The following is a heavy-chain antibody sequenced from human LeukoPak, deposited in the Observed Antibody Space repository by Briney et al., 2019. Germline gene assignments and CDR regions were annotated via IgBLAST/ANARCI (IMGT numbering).Heavy chain of an antibody. CDR3: ARDGRADGDYGGFDY. J-gene: IGHJ4*02. V-gene: IGHV3-48*03. CDR2: ICMCGRII. CDR1: GFTFSSYE. D-gene: IGHD4-17*01. Sequence: GGSLRLSCAASGFTFSSYEMNWVRQAPGKGLEWVSYICMCGRIIYYADSVKGRFTISRNNAKNSLYLQMNSLRAEDTAIYYCARDGRADGDYGGFDYWGQGTLVTVSS.